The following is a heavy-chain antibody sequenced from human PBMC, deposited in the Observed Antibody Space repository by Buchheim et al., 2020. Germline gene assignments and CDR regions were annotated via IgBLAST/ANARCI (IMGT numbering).Heavy chain of an antibody. Sequence: EVQMVESGGGLVQPGGSLRLSCAASGLTLSNYEMNWLRQAPGKGLEWISYISSGGDTMYYADTVFYEDSVKGRFTISRDNANNSLYLQMNFLRAEDTAIYYCARRYCSDGVCYHPDYWGQG. V-gene: IGHV3-48*03. D-gene: IGHD2-8*01. CDR3: ARRYCSDGVCYHPDY. CDR2: ISSGGDTM. J-gene: IGHJ4*02. CDR1: GLTLSNYE.